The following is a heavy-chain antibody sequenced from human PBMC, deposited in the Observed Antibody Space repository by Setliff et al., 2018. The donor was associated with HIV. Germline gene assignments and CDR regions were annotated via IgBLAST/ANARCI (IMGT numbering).Heavy chain of an antibody. CDR3: ARDQRLLGIQPPYWYFDL. V-gene: IGHV4-34*12. CDR2: IIGHSGGT. CDR1: GVSFSAYS. D-gene: IGHD6-25*01. J-gene: IGHJ2*01. Sequence: PSETLSLTCGVFGVSFSAYSWNWIRQPPGKGLEWIGEIIGHSGGTNYNPSLKSRVTISMDTSNNHFSLNLTSLTAADTAVYYCARDQRLLGIQPPYWYFDLWGRGTLVTVSS.